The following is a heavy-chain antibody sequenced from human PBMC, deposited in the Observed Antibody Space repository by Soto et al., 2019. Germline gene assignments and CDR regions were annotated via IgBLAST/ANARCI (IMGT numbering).Heavy chain of an antibody. Sequence: PSETLSLTCTVSGGSVSRYYWTWIRQPPGEGLEWIGNIHYTGSTNYNPSLKSRVTILLGTSTSQFSLKVSSVTAADTAVYYCARDLTISSTDGPLDPWGHGTLVTVSS. J-gene: IGHJ5*02. CDR2: IHYTGST. V-gene: IGHV4-59*02. CDR1: GGSVSRYY. D-gene: IGHD1-1*01. CDR3: ARDLTISSTDGPLDP.